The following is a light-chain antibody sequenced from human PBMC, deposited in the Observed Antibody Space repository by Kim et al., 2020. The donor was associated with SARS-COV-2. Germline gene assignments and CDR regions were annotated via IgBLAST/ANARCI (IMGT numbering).Light chain of an antibody. CDR1: SSNIGAGYD. J-gene: IGLJ3*02. CDR3: QSYDSSLSGLGV. V-gene: IGLV1-40*01. CDR2: GNS. Sequence: RVTISCTGSSSNIGAGYDVHWYQQLPGTAPKLLIYGNSNRPSGVPDRFSGSKSGTSASLAITGLQAEDEADYYCQSYDSSLSGLGVFGGGTQLTVL.